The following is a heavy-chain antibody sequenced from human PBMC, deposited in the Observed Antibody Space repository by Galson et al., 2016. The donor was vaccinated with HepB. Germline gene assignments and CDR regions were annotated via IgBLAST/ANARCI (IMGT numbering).Heavy chain of an antibody. Sequence: LRLSCAVSGLTLSDHYIDWVRQTPGKGLEWIAEINHSGSANYSPSLKSRVTISVDTSKNQFSLRLSSVTAADTAVYYCSSRGLDMAPIVRPVDYWGQGTLVTVSS. CDR3: SSRGLDMAPIVRPVDY. CDR2: INHSGSA. J-gene: IGHJ4*02. D-gene: IGHD5-24*01. V-gene: IGHV4-34*01. CDR1: GLTLSDHY.